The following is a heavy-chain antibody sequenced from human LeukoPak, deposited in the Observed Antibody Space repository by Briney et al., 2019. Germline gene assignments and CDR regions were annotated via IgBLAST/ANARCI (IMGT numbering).Heavy chain of an antibody. Sequence: PGGSLRLSCAASGFTFSIYGMHWVRQAPGKGLEWVAVMSSDGSNKHYADSVKGRFTISRDNSRNALYLQMNSLRAEDTAVYYCAKKSSGIYSELPDYWGQGTLVTVSS. D-gene: IGHD1-26*01. J-gene: IGHJ4*02. CDR2: MSSDGSNK. V-gene: IGHV3-30*18. CDR3: AKKSSGIYSELPDY. CDR1: GFTFSIYG.